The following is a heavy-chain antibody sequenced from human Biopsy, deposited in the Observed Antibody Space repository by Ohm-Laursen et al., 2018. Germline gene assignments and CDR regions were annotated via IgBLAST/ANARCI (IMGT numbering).Heavy chain of an antibody. V-gene: IGHV3-72*01. D-gene: IGHD2-15*01. CDR3: ARAGRYCSGGGCYSWFDS. J-gene: IGHJ5*01. Sequence: SLRLSCAASGFSFSDNYIDWVRQAPGRGLEWVGRIRDKANSYTTDYAASVKGRFTSSRDDSKNSLYLQMNSLKTEDTALYYCARAGRYCSGGGCYSWFDSWGQGTLVTVSS. CDR2: IRDKANSYTT. CDR1: GFSFSDNY.